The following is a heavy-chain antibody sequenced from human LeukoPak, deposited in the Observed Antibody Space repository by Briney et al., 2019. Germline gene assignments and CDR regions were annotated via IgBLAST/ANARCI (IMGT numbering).Heavy chain of an antibody. CDR2: IIPILGIA. CDR3: AREGYSYGYYYYGMDV. Sequence: ASVKVSCKASGGTFSSYAISWVRQAPGQGLEWMGRIIPILGIANYAQKFQGRVTITADKSTSTAYMELSSLRSEDTAVSYCAREGYSYGYYYYGMDVWGQGTTVTVSS. J-gene: IGHJ6*02. V-gene: IGHV1-69*04. D-gene: IGHD5-18*01. CDR1: GGTFSSYA.